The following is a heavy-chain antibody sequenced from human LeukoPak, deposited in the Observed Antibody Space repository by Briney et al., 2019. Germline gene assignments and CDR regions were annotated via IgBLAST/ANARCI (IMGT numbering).Heavy chain of an antibody. D-gene: IGHD3-16*02. CDR2: TSSSDAGT. CDR3: TTDSYYDYVWGSYRVDY. V-gene: IGHV3-23*01. Sequence: GGSLRLSCAASGFTLSSYAMSWVRQAPGKGLEWVSATSSSDAGTYYAESVRGRFTISRDNSKNTLFLQMNSLKTEDTAVYYCTTDSYYDYVWGSYRVDYWGQGTLVTVSS. CDR1: GFTLSSYA. J-gene: IGHJ4*02.